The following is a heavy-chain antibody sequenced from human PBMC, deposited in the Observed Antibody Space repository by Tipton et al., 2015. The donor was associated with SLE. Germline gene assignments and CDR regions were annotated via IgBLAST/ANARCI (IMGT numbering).Heavy chain of an antibody. V-gene: IGHV4-34*01. CDR1: GASFSGYY. Sequence: TLSLTCAVYGASFSGYYWTWIRQAPGKGLEWIGEINHSGSTNYNPSLKSRVTVSVDTSKNQFSLNLTSVTAADTAVYYCARVTAWALDYWGQGTLVTVSS. CDR2: INHSGST. D-gene: IGHD2-21*02. J-gene: IGHJ4*02. CDR3: ARVTAWALDY.